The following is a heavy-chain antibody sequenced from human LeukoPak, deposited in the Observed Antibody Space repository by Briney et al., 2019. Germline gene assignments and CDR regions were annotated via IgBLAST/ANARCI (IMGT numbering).Heavy chain of an antibody. Sequence: SQTLSLTCAGSGDSVSSNSVAWSWIRQSPSRGLEWLGRTYYLSKWYNEYAVFVQSRITIHADTSSNQFFLQLNSVSAEDTAIYFCARWHHSGRHFDLWGRGTLVTVSS. V-gene: IGHV6-1*01. CDR2: TYYLSKWYN. J-gene: IGHJ2*01. CDR3: ARWHHSGRHFDL. D-gene: IGHD2-21*01. CDR1: GDSVSSNSVA.